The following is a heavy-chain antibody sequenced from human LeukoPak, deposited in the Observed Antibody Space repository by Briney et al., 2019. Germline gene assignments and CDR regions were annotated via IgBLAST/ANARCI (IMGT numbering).Heavy chain of an antibody. J-gene: IGHJ6*04. D-gene: IGHD3-10*02. CDR1: GFTFDDYG. Sequence: GGSLRLSCAASGFTFDDYGMSWVRQAPGKGLEWVSGINWNGGSTGYADSVKGRFTISRDNARNSLYLQMNSLRAEDTAVYYCAELGITMIGGVWGKGTTVTISS. CDR2: INWNGGST. CDR3: AELGITMIGGV. V-gene: IGHV3-20*04.